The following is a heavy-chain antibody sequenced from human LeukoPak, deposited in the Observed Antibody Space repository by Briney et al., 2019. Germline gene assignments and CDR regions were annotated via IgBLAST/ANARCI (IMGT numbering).Heavy chain of an antibody. Sequence: GESLRLSCAASGFTFSSYAMHWVRQAPGKGLEWVAVISYDGSNKYYADSVKGRFTISRDNSKNTLYLQMNSLRAEDTAVYYCARRSGYSSSWYRTLDPIDYWGQGTLVTVSS. V-gene: IGHV3-30-3*01. CDR1: GFTFSSYA. D-gene: IGHD6-13*01. CDR2: ISYDGSNK. CDR3: ARRSGYSSSWYRTLDPIDY. J-gene: IGHJ4*02.